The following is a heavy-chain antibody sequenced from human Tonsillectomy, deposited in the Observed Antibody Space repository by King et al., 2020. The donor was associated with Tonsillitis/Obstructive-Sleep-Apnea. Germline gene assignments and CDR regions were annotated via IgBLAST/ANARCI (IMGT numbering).Heavy chain of an antibody. V-gene: IGHV4-59*01. Sequence: VQLQESGPGLVKPSETLSLTCTVSGGSISSYYWSWIRQPPVKGLEWIGYIYYSGSTNYNPSLKSRVTISVDTSKNQFSLKLSSVTAADPAVYYCARGYYYDSSGHWGQGTLVTVSS. CDR3: ARGYYYDSSGH. D-gene: IGHD3-22*01. J-gene: IGHJ4*02. CDR2: IYYSGST. CDR1: GGSISSYY.